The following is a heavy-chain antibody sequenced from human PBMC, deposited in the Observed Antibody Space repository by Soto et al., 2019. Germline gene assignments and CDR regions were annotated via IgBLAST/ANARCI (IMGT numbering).Heavy chain of an antibody. CDR2: IYYSGST. CDR1: GGSISSSSYY. J-gene: IGHJ3*02. V-gene: IGHV4-39*01. Sequence: QLQLQESGPGLVKPSETLSLTCTVSGGSISSSSYYWGWIRQPPGKGLEWIGSIYYSGSTYYNPSLKSRVTISVDTSKNQFSLKLSSVTAADTAVYYCARCTVTAIGDAFDIWGQGTMVTVSS. D-gene: IGHD4-17*01. CDR3: ARCTVTAIGDAFDI.